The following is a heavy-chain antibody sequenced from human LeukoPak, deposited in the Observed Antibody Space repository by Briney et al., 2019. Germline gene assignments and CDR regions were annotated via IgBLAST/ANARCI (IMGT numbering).Heavy chain of an antibody. J-gene: IGHJ4*02. CDR3: ARQTTVTDYYFDY. CDR1: GGSFSTSSYY. D-gene: IGHD4-17*01. V-gene: IGHV4-39*01. CDR2: VYYSGTT. Sequence: PSETLSLTCTVSGGSFSTSSYYWGWVRQPPGKGLEWIGSVYYSGTTYYNPSLKSRVTISVNTSKNQFSLKLSSVTAADTAVYYCARQTTVTDYYFDYWGQGTLVTVSS.